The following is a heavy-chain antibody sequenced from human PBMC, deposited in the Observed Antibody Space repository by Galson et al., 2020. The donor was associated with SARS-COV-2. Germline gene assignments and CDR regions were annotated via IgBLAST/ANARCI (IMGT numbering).Heavy chain of an antibody. CDR2: TSTTPYSHTP. Sequence: SPNPPCPPPGFTLNHHYLDWVRPPPPKGLDWVGLTSTTPYSHTPEYAASVKGRFTISRDDSKNSVQLQMNSLGTEDAAVYYCAKSLASAPLDSWGQGTLVTVSS. V-gene: IGHV3-72*01. J-gene: IGHJ4*02. CDR3: AKSLASAPLDS. D-gene: IGHD2-15*01. CDR1: GFTLNHHY.